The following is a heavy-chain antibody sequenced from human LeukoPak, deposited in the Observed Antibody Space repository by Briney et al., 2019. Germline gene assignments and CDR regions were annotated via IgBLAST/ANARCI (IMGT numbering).Heavy chain of an antibody. CDR2: IYYSGST. CDR1: GGSISSSSYY. CDR3: AREKHTGDWFY. D-gene: IGHD7-27*01. J-gene: IGHJ4*02. V-gene: IGHV4-39*07. Sequence: SETLSLTCTVSGGSISSSSYYWGWIHQPPGKGLEWIGSIYYSGSTYYNPSLRSRVTISVDTSKNQFSLKLSSVTAADTAVYYCAREKHTGDWFYWGQGTLVTVSS.